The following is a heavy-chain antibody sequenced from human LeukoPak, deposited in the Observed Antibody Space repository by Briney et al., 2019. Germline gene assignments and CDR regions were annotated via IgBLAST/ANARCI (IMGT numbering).Heavy chain of an antibody. CDR3: ASRKLGNDY. D-gene: IGHD7-27*01. CDR2: IYYTGT. J-gene: IGHJ4*02. CDR1: GGSISSYY. V-gene: IGHV4-59*01. Sequence: NPSETLSLTCTVSGGSISSYYWSWIRQSPGKGLEWIGYIYYTGTSYNPSLKSRVTISADTSKNQFSLNLSSVTAADTAVYYCASRKLGNDYWGQGTLVTVSS.